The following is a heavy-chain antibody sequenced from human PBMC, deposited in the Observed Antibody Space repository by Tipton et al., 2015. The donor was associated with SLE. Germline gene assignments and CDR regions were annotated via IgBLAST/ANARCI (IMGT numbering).Heavy chain of an antibody. CDR2: IYHSGST. CDR1: GGSVSRNYYY. J-gene: IGHJ5*02. D-gene: IGHD3-10*01. V-gene: IGHV4-39*03. CDR3: TVMYGSGSYPFDH. Sequence: TLSLTCTVSGGSVSRNYYYWAWIRQSPGKGLEWIGIIYHSGSTYYNLSLRSRVTISVETSKNQFSLKLTSVTAADTAVYYCTVMYGSGSYPFDHWGQGTLVTVSS.